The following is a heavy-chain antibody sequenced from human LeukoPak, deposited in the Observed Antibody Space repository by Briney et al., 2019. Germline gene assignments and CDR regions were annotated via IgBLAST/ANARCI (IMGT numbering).Heavy chain of an antibody. V-gene: IGHV4-34*01. CDR1: GGSFSGYY. CDR3: ARAYGSGSYYKDWFDP. Sequence: SETLSLTCAVYGGSFSGYYWSWIRQPPGKGLEWIGEIYHSGSTNYNPSLKSRVTISVDTSKNQFSLKLSSVTAADTAVYYCARAYGSGSYYKDWFDPWGQGTLVTVSS. J-gene: IGHJ5*02. D-gene: IGHD3-10*01. CDR2: IYHSGST.